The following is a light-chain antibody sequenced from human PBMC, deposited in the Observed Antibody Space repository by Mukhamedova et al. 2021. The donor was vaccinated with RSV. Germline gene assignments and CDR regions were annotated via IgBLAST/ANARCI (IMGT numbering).Light chain of an antibody. CDR1: DIGSRS. J-gene: IGLJ2*01. Sequence: GQTVTITCGGIDIGSRSIHWYQQKPGQAPVLVIYRDNNRPSGIPGRFSGSHSGDTATLTISGVQAGDEADYYCQVWVSSTVVFGG. V-gene: IGLV3-9*01. CDR2: RDN. CDR3: QVWVSSTVV.